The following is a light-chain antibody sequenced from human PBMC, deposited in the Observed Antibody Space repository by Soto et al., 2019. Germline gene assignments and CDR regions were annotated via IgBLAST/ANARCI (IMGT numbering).Light chain of an antibody. V-gene: IGLV2-23*02. CDR3: CSHAGSTTPLI. Sequence: QSARTQPASVSGSPGQSITISCTGTSSDVGSYNLVSWYQQHPGKAPKLMIYEVSKRPSGVSNRFSGSKSGNTASLTISGLQAEDEADYYCCSHAGSTTPLIFGTGTKVTVL. CDR1: SSDVGSYNL. CDR2: EVS. J-gene: IGLJ1*01.